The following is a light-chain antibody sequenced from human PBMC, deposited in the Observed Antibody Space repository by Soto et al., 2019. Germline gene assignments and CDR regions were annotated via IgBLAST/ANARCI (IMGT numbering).Light chain of an antibody. CDR1: QSVRTN. J-gene: IGKJ2*01. CDR2: GAS. Sequence: EIVMTQSPATLSVSPGERATLSCRASQSVRTNLAWYQQKPGQAPRRLIYGASTRATGVPARFSSSGSGTECTLTISSLQSEDFAIYFCQQYNDWPPVYTFGQWTKLEIK. V-gene: IGKV3-15*01. CDR3: QQYNDWPPVYT.